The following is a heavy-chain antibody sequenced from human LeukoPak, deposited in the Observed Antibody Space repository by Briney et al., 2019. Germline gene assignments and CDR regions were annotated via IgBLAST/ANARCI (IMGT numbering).Heavy chain of an antibody. J-gene: IGHJ4*02. CDR2: TLFDGSNK. V-gene: IGHV3-30-3*01. CDR3: ARDLQNIAIRPSFAY. D-gene: IGHD2-21*01. CDR1: GFKFSNYP. Sequence: GGSLRLSCAATGFKFSNYPMHWVRQAPGKGLEWLAVTLFDGSNKYYADSVKGRFTISRDSSKDTLFLEMNSLRLEDTAVYYCARDLQNIAIRPSFAYWGQGTLVIVSS.